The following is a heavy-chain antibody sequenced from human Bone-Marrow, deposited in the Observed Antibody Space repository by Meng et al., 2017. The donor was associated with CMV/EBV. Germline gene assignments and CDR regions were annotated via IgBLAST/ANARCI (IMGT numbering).Heavy chain of an antibody. CDR1: GVPISSGDYY. J-gene: IGHJ4*02. CDR3: AKCESNVNTVTTSFDY. Sequence: ETLSLTCTVSGVPISSGDYYWSWIRQAPGKGLEWVSAISGGGTTTYYAGSVRGRFTISRDNSKNTLYLQMNSLRAEDTALYYCAKCESNVNTVTTSFDYWGQRTLVTVSS. D-gene: IGHD4-17*01. V-gene: IGHV3-23*01. CDR2: ISGGGTTT.